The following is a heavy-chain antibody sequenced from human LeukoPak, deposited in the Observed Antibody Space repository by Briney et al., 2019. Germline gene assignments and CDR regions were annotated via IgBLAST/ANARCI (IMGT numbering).Heavy chain of an antibody. V-gene: IGHV4-39*07. CDR3: ARDQTTGSLWPRGWFDP. J-gene: IGHJ5*02. CDR1: GGSISSSSYY. CDR2: IYYSGST. Sequence: SETLSLTCTVSGGSISSSSYYWGWIRQPPGKGLEWIGSIYYSGSTYYNPSLKSRVTISVDTSKNQFSLKLSSVTAADTAVYYCARDQTTGSLWPRGWFDPWGQGTLVTVSS. D-gene: IGHD1-14*01.